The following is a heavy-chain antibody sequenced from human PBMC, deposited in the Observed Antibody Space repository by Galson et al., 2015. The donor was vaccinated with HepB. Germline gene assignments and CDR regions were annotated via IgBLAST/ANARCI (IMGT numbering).Heavy chain of an antibody. CDR2: IPAHNGNT. CDR3: ARGLLLDYYDTNTFWSGCFDY. Sequence: SVKVSCKASGYTFASYGINWVRQAPGQGLEWMGWIPAHNGNTKYAQKFQDRVTLTTDTSTTTAYMELRGLRSDNTAVYYCARGLLLDYYDTNTFWSGCFDYSGQGTLVTVSS. D-gene: IGHD3-22*01. J-gene: IGHJ4*02. CDR1: GYTFASYG. V-gene: IGHV1-18*01.